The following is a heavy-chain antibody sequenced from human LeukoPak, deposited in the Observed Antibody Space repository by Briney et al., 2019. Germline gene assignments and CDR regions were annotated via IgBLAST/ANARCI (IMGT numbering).Heavy chain of an antibody. CDR1: GFTVSNNY. J-gene: IGHJ5*02. CDR2: IYSGGST. CDR3: AREGSSGWYEFWFDP. V-gene: IGHV3-66*01. D-gene: IGHD6-19*01. Sequence: GGSLRLSCAASGFTVSNNYMSWVRQAPGKGLGWVSVIYSGGSTYYADSVKGRFTISRDNSKNTLYLQMNSLRAEDTAMYYCAREGSSGWYEFWFDPWGQGTLVTVSS.